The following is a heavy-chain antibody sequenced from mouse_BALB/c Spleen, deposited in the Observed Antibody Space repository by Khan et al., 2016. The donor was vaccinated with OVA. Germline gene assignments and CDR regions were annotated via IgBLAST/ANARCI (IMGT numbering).Heavy chain of an antibody. Sequence: QVQLQQSGPEPVRPGASVKISCKGSGYTFADSGMHWVRQSHVKSLEWIGVISTYYGNIKYNQKFEGRATMTVDKSSSTAYMELARLTIEDSAVYFCARDGISEFAYWGQGTLVTVSA. CDR3: ARDGISEFAY. V-gene: IGHV1S137*01. J-gene: IGHJ3*01. CDR2: ISTYYGNI. CDR1: GYTFADSG. D-gene: IGHD2-3*01.